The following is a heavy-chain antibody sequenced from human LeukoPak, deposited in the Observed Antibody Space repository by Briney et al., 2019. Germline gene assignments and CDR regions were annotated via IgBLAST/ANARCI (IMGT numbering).Heavy chain of an antibody. CDR1: GFTLSTYT. V-gene: IGHV3-48*02. D-gene: IGHD6-6*01. CDR2: ISSSSTI. CDR3: AREYSSSPGRAFDI. Sequence: PGGSLRLSCAASGFTLSTYTMNWVRQAPGKGLQWFSYISSSSTIYYADSVKGRFTVSRDNAKNSLYLQMNSLRDEDTAVYYCAREYSSSPGRAFDIWGQGTMVTVSS. J-gene: IGHJ3*02.